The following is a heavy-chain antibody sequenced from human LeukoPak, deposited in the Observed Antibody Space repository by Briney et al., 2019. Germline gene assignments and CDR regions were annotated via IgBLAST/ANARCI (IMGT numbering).Heavy chain of an antibody. V-gene: IGHV4-59*01. CDR3: ARSWQEVGTFDY. CDR2: ISYSGST. J-gene: IGHJ4*02. Sequence: PSETLSLTCTVSGDSISSYYWSWIRQPPGKGMEWIGYISYSGSTNYNPSLKSRVTMSVDTSKNQFSLNLGSVTAADTAVYYCARSWQEVGTFDYWGQGTLVTVSS. D-gene: IGHD4-23*01. CDR1: GDSISSYY.